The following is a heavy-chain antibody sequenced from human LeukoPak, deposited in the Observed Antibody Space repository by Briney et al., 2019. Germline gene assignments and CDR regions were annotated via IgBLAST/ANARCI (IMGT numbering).Heavy chain of an antibody. CDR3: ARGSYYGGLDY. D-gene: IGHD3-10*01. CDR2: IYYSGST. J-gene: IGHJ4*02. CDR1: GGSISSYY. V-gene: IGHV4-59*01. Sequence: SETLSLTCTVSGGSISSYYWSWIRQPPGKGLEWIGYIYYSGSTNYNPSLKSRVTISVKTSKNQFSLKLRSVTAADTAVYYCARGSYYGGLDYWGQGTLVTVSS.